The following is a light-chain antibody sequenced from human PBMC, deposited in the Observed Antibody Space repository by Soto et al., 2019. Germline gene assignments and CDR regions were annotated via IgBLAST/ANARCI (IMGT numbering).Light chain of an antibody. V-gene: IGLV2-14*01. CDR1: SSDVGAYNY. J-gene: IGLJ1*01. CDR2: HVT. Sequence: QSVLTQPASVSGSLGQSITISCSGTSSDVGAYNYVSWYQQYPGKAPKLMIYHVTDRPSGVSNRLSGSKSGNTASLTISGLQAEDEADYYCCSYTTSNTFVFGTGTKLTVL. CDR3: CSYTTSNTFV.